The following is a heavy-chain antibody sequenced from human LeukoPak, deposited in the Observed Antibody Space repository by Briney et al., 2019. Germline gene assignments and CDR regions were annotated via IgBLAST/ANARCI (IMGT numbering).Heavy chain of an antibody. J-gene: IGHJ4*02. D-gene: IGHD4-17*01. CDR3: ARYGDYGSHTRELIDY. CDR2: INPSGGST. CDR1: GYTFTSYY. V-gene: IGHV1-46*01. Sequence: ASVKVSCKASGYTFTSYYMHWVRQAPGQGLEWMGIINPSGGSTSYAQKFQGRVTMTTDTSTSTAYMELRSLRSDDTAVYYCARYGDYGSHTRELIDYWGQGTLVTVSS.